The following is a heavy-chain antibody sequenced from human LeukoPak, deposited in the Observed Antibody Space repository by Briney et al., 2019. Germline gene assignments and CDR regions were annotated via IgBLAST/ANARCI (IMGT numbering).Heavy chain of an antibody. CDR3: AREFDYGGTFDD. V-gene: IGHV3-23*01. CDR1: GFTFSDFG. D-gene: IGHD4-23*01. CDR2: LAKGGTT. J-gene: IGHJ4*02. Sequence: GGSLRLSCAASGFTFSDFGLAWVRQAPGKGLQWVSSLAKGGTTYYTDSVKGRFTISRDNSKNTVYLQMNSLRSDDTAIYYCAREFDYGGTFDDWGQGTLVTVSS.